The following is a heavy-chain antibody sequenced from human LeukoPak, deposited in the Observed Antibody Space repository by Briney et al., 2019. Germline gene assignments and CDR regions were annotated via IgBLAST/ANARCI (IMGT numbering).Heavy chain of an antibody. CDR3: AASITMFDY. CDR2: IKEDGTVK. D-gene: IGHD3-10*01. J-gene: IGHJ4*02. V-gene: IGHV3-7*02. CDR1: GLTFSSYW. Sequence: GGSLRLSCAASGLTFSSYWMSCVRQAPGKGLEWVANIKEDGTVKYYVESVKGRFTISRDNAKNSLYLQMNSLRAEDTAVYYCAASITMFDYWGQRTLVTVSS.